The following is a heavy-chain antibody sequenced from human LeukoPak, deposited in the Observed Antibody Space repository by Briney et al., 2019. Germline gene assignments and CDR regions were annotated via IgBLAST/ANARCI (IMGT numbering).Heavy chain of an antibody. CDR2: IRYDGSNK. V-gene: IGHV3-30*02. Sequence: GGSLRLSCAASGFTFSSYAMHWVRQAPGKGLEWVAFIRYDGSNKYFADSVKGRFTISRDNSKNTLSLQMNSLRAEDTAVYYCAKDLRGVAAAGLFDYWGQGTLVTVSP. D-gene: IGHD6-13*01. J-gene: IGHJ4*02. CDR3: AKDLRGVAAAGLFDY. CDR1: GFTFSSYA.